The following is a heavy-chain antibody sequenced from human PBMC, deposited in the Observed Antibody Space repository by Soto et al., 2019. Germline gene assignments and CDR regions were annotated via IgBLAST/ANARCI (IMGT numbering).Heavy chain of an antibody. CDR3: AREMDQGFDP. V-gene: IGHV6-1*01. D-gene: IGHD2-2*01. J-gene: IGHJ5*02. CDR1: GDTVSSNSVT. Sequence: PSPTLSLTCAISGDTVSSNSVTWNWIRQSPSRGLEWLGRTYYRSKWYNDYAVSVKSRITINPDTSKNQFSLQLNSVTPEDTAVYYCAREMDQGFDPWGQGTLVTVSS. CDR2: TYYRSKWYN.